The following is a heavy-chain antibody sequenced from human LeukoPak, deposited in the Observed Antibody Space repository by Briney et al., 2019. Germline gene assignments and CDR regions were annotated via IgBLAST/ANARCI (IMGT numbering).Heavy chain of an antibody. D-gene: IGHD3-10*01. J-gene: IGHJ4*02. CDR2: IKSKTDGGTT. V-gene: IGHV3-15*01. CDR3: TTRYGSGSYYGRVQFDY. CDR1: GGSISTYY. Sequence: KPSETLSLTCTVSGGSISTYYWSWIWQPAGKGLEWVGRIKSKTDGGTTDYAAPVKGRFTISRDDSKNTLYLQMNSLKTEDTAVYYCTTRYGSGSYYGRVQFDYWGQGPWSPSPQ.